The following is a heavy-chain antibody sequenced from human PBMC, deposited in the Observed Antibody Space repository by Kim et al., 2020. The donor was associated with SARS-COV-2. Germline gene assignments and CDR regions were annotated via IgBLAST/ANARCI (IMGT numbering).Heavy chain of an antibody. V-gene: IGHV1-2*02. J-gene: IGHJ4*02. CDR2: INPNSGGT. CDR3: ARYPHYNWNDAPLIDY. Sequence: ASVKVSCKASGYTFTGYYMHWVRQAPGQGLEWMGWINPNSGGTNYAQKFQGRVTMTRDTSISTAYMELSRLRSDDTAVYYCARYPHYNWNDAPLIDYWGQGTLVTVSS. D-gene: IGHD1-1*01. CDR1: GYTFTGYY.